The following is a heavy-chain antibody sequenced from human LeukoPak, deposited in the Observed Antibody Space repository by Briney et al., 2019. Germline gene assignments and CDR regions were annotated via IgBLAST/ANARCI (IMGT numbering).Heavy chain of an antibody. CDR2: IWYDGSNK. D-gene: IGHD1-7*01. Sequence: GRSLRLSCAASGFTFSSYGMHWVRQAPGKGLEWVAVIWYDGSNKYYADSVKGRFTISRDNAKNTLYLQMNSLRVEDTAMYYCARGTSPEPWGQGTLVTVSS. CDR1: GFTFSSYG. CDR3: ARGTSPEP. J-gene: IGHJ5*02. V-gene: IGHV3-33*01.